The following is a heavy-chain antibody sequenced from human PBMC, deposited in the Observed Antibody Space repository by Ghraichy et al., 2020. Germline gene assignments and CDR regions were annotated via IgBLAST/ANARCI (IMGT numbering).Heavy chain of an antibody. J-gene: IGHJ5*02. CDR3: ARDSA. CDR1: GFTFSRYW. V-gene: IGHV3-7*03. CDR2: IKGDGSEK. Sequence: SCAASGFTFSRYWMSWVRQAPGKGLEWVASIKGDGSEKNYVDSVEGRFTISRDNAKKSLDLQMNSLRAEDTAVYYCARDSAWGQGTLVTVSS.